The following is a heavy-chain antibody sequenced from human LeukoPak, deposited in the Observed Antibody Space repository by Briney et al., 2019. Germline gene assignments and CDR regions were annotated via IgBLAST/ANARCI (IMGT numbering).Heavy chain of an antibody. D-gene: IGHD4-11*01. V-gene: IGHV3-30-3*01. J-gene: IGHJ5*02. CDR3: ARRRDDYPNWFDP. Sequence: GGSLRLSCAASGFTFSSYAMHWVRQAPGEGLEWVAVISYDGINKYYADSVKGRFTISRDNSKNTLCLQMNSLRAEDTAVYYCARRRDDYPNWFDPWGQGTLVTVSS. CDR1: GFTFSSYA. CDR2: ISYDGINK.